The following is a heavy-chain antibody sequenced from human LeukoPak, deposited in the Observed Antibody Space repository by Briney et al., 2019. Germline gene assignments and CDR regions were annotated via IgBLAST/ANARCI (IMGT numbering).Heavy chain of an antibody. J-gene: IGHJ6*02. V-gene: IGHV3-7*03. Sequence: GGSLRLSCAASGFTFSSYWMHWVRQAPGKGLERVANIRQDGSEKYYVDSVRGRFTISRDNAKNSLYLQMSSLRAEDTAVYYCGRSMEFWGQGTSVTVSS. CDR1: GFTFSSYW. CDR2: IRQDGSEK. CDR3: GRSMEF.